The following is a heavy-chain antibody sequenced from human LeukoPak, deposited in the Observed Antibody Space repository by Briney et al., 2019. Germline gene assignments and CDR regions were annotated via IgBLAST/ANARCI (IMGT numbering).Heavy chain of an antibody. Sequence: ASVKVSCKASGYTFTGYSMHWVRQAPGQRLEWMGWIDPNSGVTNYPQKFQGRVTMTRDTSISTAHMEMSGLRFDDTAVYYCARVHDERHLARMGAIRGALQSGPKKRNDAFDLWGQGTMITVSS. D-gene: IGHD3-10*01. CDR3: ARVHDERHLARMGAIRGALQSGPKKRNDAFDL. CDR2: IDPNSGVT. V-gene: IGHV1-2*02. CDR1: GYTFTGYS. J-gene: IGHJ3*01.